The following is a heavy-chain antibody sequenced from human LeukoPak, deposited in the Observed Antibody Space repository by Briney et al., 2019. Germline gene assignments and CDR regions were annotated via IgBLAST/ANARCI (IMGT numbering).Heavy chain of an antibody. CDR2: IFYSGNT. V-gene: IGHV4-59*01. J-gene: IGHJ3*02. D-gene: IGHD3-10*02. CDR1: GGSFNSYY. Sequence: SETLSLTCTVSGGSFNSYYWSWIRQPPGKGLEWIAYIFYSGNTNYNPSLKSRVTISVDPSKNQFSLKLSSVTAADSAVYYCARDLKYYYDRGTSAFDIWGQGKLVTVSS. CDR3: ARDLKYYYDRGTSAFDI.